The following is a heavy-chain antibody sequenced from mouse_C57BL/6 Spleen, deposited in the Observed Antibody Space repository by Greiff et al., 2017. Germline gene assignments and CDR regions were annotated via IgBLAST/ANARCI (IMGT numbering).Heavy chain of an antibody. J-gene: IGHJ4*01. CDR3: AREKIYYGYDDYAMDY. CDR2: ISRGRSTI. V-gene: IGHV5-17*01. D-gene: IGHD2-2*01. Sequence: EVMLVESGGGLVKPGGSLKLSCAASGFTFTDYGMHWVRQAPEKGLEWVAYISRGRSTIYYADTVKGRFTISRDNAKNPLFLQMTSLRSEDTAMYYCAREKIYYGYDDYAMDYWGQGTSVTVSS. CDR1: GFTFTDYG.